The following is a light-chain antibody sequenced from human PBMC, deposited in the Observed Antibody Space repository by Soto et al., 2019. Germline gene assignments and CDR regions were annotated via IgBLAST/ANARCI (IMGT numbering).Light chain of an antibody. Sequence: QSVLTQPPSASGTPEQRVTISCSGSNSNIGSHTVNWFQHLPGTAPTLLIYRQNQRPSGVPDRFSGSKSGTSASLAISGLQSEDEADYYCATWDHSLNAWVFGGGTKLTVL. CDR2: RQN. CDR3: ATWDHSLNAWV. V-gene: IGLV1-44*01. CDR1: NSNIGSHT. J-gene: IGLJ3*02.